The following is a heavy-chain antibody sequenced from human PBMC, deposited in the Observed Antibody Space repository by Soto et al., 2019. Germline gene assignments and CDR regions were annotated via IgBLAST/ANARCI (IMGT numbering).Heavy chain of an antibody. J-gene: IGHJ6*03. V-gene: IGHV3-66*01. Sequence: GGSLRLSCAASGITVSTKYMSWVRQAPGKGLEWVSVIYSGGSTFYADSVRGRFTISRDNSKNTVNLQMNSLRAEDTAVYYCARVGCSSTSCYYYYYYMDVWGKGTTVTVSS. D-gene: IGHD2-2*01. CDR2: IYSGGST. CDR3: ARVGCSSTSCYYYYYYMDV. CDR1: GITVSTKY.